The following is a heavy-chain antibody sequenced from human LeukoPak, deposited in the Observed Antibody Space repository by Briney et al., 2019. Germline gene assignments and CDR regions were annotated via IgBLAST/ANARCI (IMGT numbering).Heavy chain of an antibody. D-gene: IGHD6-19*01. CDR1: GFTFSGSA. Sequence: TGGSLRLSCAASGFTFSGSAMHWVRQASGKGLEWVGRIRSKANSYATAYAASVKGRFTISRDDSKNTAYLQMNSLKTEDTAVYHCTRHRSSGWYNWFDPWGQGTLVTVSS. J-gene: IGHJ5*02. CDR3: TRHRSSGWYNWFDP. V-gene: IGHV3-73*01. CDR2: IRSKANSYAT.